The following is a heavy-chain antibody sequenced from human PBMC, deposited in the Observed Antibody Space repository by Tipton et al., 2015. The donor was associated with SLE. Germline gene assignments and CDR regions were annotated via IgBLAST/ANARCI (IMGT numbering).Heavy chain of an antibody. CDR2: IKSKTDGGTT. Sequence: GSLRLSCAASGFTFSNAWMSWVRQAPGKGLEWVGRIKSKTDGGTTDYAAPVKGRFTISRDDSKNTLYLQMNSLKTEDTAAYYCTTVFRSELLPFDYWGQGTLVTVSS. J-gene: IGHJ4*02. V-gene: IGHV3-15*01. CDR3: TTVFRSELLPFDY. D-gene: IGHD1-26*01. CDR1: GFTFSNAW.